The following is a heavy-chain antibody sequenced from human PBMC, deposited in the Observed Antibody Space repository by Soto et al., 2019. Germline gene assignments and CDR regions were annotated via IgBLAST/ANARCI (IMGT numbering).Heavy chain of an antibody. Sequence: LRLSCAASGFTFSSYAMHWVRQAPGKGLEWVAVISYDGSNKYYADSVKGRFTISRDNSKNTLYLQMNSLRAEDTAVYYCARPITGTHTGYAFDIWGQGTMVTVSS. CDR2: ISYDGSNK. J-gene: IGHJ3*02. V-gene: IGHV3-30-3*01. CDR1: GFTFSSYA. D-gene: IGHD1-7*01. CDR3: ARPITGTHTGYAFDI.